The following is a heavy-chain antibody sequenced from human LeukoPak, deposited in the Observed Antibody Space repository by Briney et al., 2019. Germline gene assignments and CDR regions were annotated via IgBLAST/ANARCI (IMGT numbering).Heavy chain of an antibody. V-gene: IGHV1-2*02. D-gene: IGHD3-3*01. J-gene: IGHJ4*02. Sequence: ASVKVSCKASGYTFTDYYIHWVRQAPGQGLEWMGWISPNTGYTDSAQKFQGRVTMTRATSITTAYMEVSRLTSDDAAVYYCSRRGDFQAFDCWGQGTLVTVSS. CDR3: SRRGDFQAFDC. CDR1: GYTFTDYY. CDR2: ISPNTGYT.